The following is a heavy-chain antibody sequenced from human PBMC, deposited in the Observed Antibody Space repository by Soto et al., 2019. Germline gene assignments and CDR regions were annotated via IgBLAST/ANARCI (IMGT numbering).Heavy chain of an antibody. Sequence: GGSLRLSCAASGFTFSSYSMNWVRQAPGKGLEWVSSISSSSSYIYYADSVKGRFTIYRENAKNSFYLQMNSLRAGVTAVYYCARGLGLDDAFDIWGQGTMVTVSS. D-gene: IGHD4-17*01. CDR3: ARGLGLDDAFDI. J-gene: IGHJ3*02. V-gene: IGHV3-21*01. CDR2: ISSSSSYI. CDR1: GFTFSSYS.